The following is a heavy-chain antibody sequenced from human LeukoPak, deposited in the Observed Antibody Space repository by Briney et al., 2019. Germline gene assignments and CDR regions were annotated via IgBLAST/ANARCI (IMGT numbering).Heavy chain of an antibody. J-gene: IGHJ6*02. V-gene: IGHV3-30*03. D-gene: IGHD1-26*01. CDR1: GFTFSSYG. CDR3: ATALSGSYPPTYYYGMDV. CDR2: ISYDGSNK. Sequence: GGSLRLSCAASGFTFSSYGIHWVRQAPGKGLEWVAVISYDGSNKYYADSVKGRFTISRDNSKNTLYLQMNSLRAEDTAVYYCATALSGSYPPTYYYGMDVWGQGTTVTVSS.